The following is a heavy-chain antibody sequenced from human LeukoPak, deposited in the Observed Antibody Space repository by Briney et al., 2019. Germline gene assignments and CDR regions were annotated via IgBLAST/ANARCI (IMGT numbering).Heavy chain of an antibody. CDR2: IYYSGNT. CDR1: GGSISGSSYF. V-gene: IGHV4-39*01. J-gene: IGHJ4*02. CDR3: ARLKEGIDY. Sequence: SETLSLTCAVSGGSISGSSYFWGWIRQPPGKGLEWIGSIYYSGNTYYNPSLKSRATISVDTPKNQFSLKLSSVTAADTAVYYCARLKEGIDYWGQGTLVTVSP. D-gene: IGHD3-10*01.